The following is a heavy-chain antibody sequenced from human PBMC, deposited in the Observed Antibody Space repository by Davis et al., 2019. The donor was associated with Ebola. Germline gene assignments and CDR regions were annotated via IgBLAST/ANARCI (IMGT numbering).Heavy chain of an antibody. Sequence: SVKVSCKASGGTFSSYAISWVRQAPGQGLEWMGGIIPIFGTANYAQKFQGRVTITADESTSTAYMELSSLRSEDTAVYYCAREGYCSSTSCYTGGYYYYYYMDVWGKGTTVTVFS. J-gene: IGHJ6*03. CDR3: AREGYCSSTSCYTGGYYYYYYMDV. CDR2: IIPIFGTA. CDR1: GGTFSSYA. V-gene: IGHV1-69*13. D-gene: IGHD2-2*02.